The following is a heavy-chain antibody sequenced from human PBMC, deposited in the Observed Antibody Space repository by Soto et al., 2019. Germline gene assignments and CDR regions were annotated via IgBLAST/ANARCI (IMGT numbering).Heavy chain of an antibody. Sequence: GGSLRLSCAASGFTFDDYAMHWVRQAPGKGLEWVSGISWNSGSIGYADSVKGRFTISRDNAKNSLYLQMNSLRAEDTALYYCAKDINHRIMVRGVIRQTYYMDVWGKGTTVTVSS. CDR3: AKDINHRIMVRGVIRQTYYMDV. V-gene: IGHV3-9*01. CDR1: GFTFDDYA. J-gene: IGHJ6*03. D-gene: IGHD3-10*01. CDR2: ISWNSGSI.